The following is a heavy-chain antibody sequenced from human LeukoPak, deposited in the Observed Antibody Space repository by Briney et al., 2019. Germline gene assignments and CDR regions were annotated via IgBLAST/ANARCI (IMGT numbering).Heavy chain of an antibody. Sequence: KASETLSLTCTVSGGSISSYYWSWIRQPPGKGLVWIGYIYYSGSNNYNPSLKSRVTISVDTSKNQFSLKLSSVTAADTAVYYCARLKVGAVAGWFDPWGEGTLVRVSS. D-gene: IGHD6-19*01. CDR2: IYYSGSN. CDR3: ARLKVGAVAGWFDP. CDR1: GGSISSYY. J-gene: IGHJ5*02. V-gene: IGHV4-59*08.